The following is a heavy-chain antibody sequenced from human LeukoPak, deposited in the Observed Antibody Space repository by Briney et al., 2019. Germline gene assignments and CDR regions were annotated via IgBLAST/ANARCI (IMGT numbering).Heavy chain of an antibody. D-gene: IGHD2-15*01. CDR2: ISYDGSNK. V-gene: IGHV3-30*16. Sequence: AGTLTLTCAASGFTFSDYALHWVRQAPGKGLEWVAVISYDGSNKYYADSVKGRITISRDNSKNTLYLQMNSLRDEDTAVYYCAKGRGFDVYCRAGSCSTFDPWGEGTLVTVSS. CDR3: AKGRGFDVYCRAGSCSTFDP. J-gene: IGHJ5*02. CDR1: GFTFSDYA.